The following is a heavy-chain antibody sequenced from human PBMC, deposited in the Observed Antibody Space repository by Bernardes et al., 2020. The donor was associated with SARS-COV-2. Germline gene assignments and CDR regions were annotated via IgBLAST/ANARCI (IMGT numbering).Heavy chain of an antibody. CDR1: GGSISSDY. J-gene: IGHJ3*02. Sequence: SETLSLTCTVSGGSISSDYWSWIRQPPGKGLEWIAYISYSGSINYNPSLRGRVTMSRDTSKNQFSLKLSSVTAADTAVYYCARDSGPTDVRAFEIWGRGTLVTVSS. CDR2: ISYSGSI. CDR3: ARDSGPTDVRAFEI. D-gene: IGHD3-10*01. V-gene: IGHV4-59*01.